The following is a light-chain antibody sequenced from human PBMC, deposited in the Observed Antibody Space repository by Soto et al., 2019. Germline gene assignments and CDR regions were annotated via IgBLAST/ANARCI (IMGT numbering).Light chain of an antibody. CDR1: QSVSSSY. J-gene: IGKJ2*01. CDR2: GAS. Sequence: EIVLTQSPGTLSLSPGERATLSCRASQSVSSSYLAWYQQKPGQAPRLLISGASNRATGIPDRFSGSGSGTDFPLTISRLEPEDFAVYYCQQYGSSPYTLGQGTKLEIK. CDR3: QQYGSSPYT. V-gene: IGKV3-20*01.